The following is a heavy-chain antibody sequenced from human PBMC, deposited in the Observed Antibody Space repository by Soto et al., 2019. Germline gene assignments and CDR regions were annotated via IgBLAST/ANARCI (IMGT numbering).Heavy chain of an antibody. CDR2: IYYSGKT. D-gene: IGHD3-10*01. CDR3: ARLLYGSGSYYPNWFDP. V-gene: IGHV4-39*07. Sequence: SETLSLTCTVSGDSISSSTYSWGWIRQPPGKGLEYIGTIYYSGKTYYNPSLKSRVTILVDTSKKQFSLKLSSVTAADTAVYYCARLLYGSGSYYPNWFDPWGQGTLVTVSS. J-gene: IGHJ5*02. CDR1: GDSISSSTYS.